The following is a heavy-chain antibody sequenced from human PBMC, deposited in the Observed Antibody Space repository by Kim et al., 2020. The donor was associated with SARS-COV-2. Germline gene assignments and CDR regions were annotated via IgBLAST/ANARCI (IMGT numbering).Heavy chain of an antibody. Sequence: SETLSLTCTVSGGSISSYYWSWIRQPPGKGLEWIGYIYYSGSTNYNPSLKSRVTISVDTSKNQFSLKLSSVTAADTAVYYCARHAGDALWLVYYYGMDVWGQGTTVTVSS. CDR3: ARHAGDALWLVYYYGMDV. D-gene: IGHD6-19*01. J-gene: IGHJ6*02. CDR1: GGSISSYY. CDR2: IYYSGST. V-gene: IGHV4-59*08.